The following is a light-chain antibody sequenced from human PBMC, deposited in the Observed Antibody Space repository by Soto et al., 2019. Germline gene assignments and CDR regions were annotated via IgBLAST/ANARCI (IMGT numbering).Light chain of an antibody. V-gene: IGLV2-14*03. J-gene: IGLJ1*01. Sequence: QSVLTQPASVSGSPGQSITISCTGTSSDVGAYDFVSWYQQHPDKAPKLMIYEVSNRPSGFSNRFSGSKSVNTATLTFPGLQAEDEADYYCSSYTSSSTRVFGTGTKVTVL. CDR2: EVS. CDR3: SSYTSSSTRV. CDR1: SSDVGAYDF.